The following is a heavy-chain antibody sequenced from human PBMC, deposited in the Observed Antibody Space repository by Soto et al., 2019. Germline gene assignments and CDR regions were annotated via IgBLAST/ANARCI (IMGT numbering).Heavy chain of an antibody. CDR3: ANVLLCFGELFDFDY. Sequence: EVQLLESGGGLVQPGGSLRLSCASSGFTFSSYAMSWVRQAPGKGLEWVSAISGSGGSTYYADSVKGRFTISRDNSKNTLYLQMNSLRAEDTAVYYCANVLLCFGELFDFDYWGQGTLVTVSS. D-gene: IGHD3-10*01. V-gene: IGHV3-23*01. J-gene: IGHJ4*02. CDR1: GFTFSSYA. CDR2: ISGSGGST.